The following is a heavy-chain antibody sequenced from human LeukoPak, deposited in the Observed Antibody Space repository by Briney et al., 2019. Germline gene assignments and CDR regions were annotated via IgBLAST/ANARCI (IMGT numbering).Heavy chain of an antibody. CDR2: INTDGSST. J-gene: IGHJ5*02. Sequence: WVRQAPGXGLEGVSRINTDGSSTSYADSVKGRFTISRDNAKNTLYLQMSSLRAEDTAVYYCARENYGSGSYRAFDPWGQGTLVTVSS. V-gene: IGHV3-74*01. D-gene: IGHD3-10*01. CDR3: ARENYGSGSYRAFDP.